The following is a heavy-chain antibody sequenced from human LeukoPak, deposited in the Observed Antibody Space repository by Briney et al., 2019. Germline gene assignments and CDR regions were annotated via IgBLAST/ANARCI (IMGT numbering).Heavy chain of an antibody. J-gene: IGHJ4*02. CDR1: GFTFSSYG. CDR3: ASIAVAGSDDY. CDR2: IWYDGSNK. Sequence: GGSLRLSCAASGFTFSSYGMHWVRQAPGKGLEWVAVIWYDGSNKYYADSVKGRSTISRDNSKNTLYLQMNSLRAEDTAVYYCASIAVAGSDDYWGQGTLVTVSS. V-gene: IGHV3-33*01. D-gene: IGHD6-19*01.